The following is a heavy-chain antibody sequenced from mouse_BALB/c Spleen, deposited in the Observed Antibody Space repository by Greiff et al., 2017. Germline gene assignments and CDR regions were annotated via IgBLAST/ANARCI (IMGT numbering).Heavy chain of an antibody. J-gene: IGHJ2*01. D-gene: IGHD2-14*01. V-gene: IGHV1-7*01. CDR2: INPSTGYT. CDR3: ARCGYEGYYFDY. CDR1: GYTFTSYW. Sequence: QVQLKESGAELAKPGASVKMSCKASGYTFTSYWMHWVKQRPGQGLEWIEYINPSTGYTEYNQKFKDKATLTADKSSSTAYMQLSSLTSEDSAVYYCARCGYEGYYFDYWGQGTTLTVSS.